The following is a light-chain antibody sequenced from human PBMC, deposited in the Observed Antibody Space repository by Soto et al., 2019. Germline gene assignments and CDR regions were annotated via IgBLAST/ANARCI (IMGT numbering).Light chain of an antibody. V-gene: IGLV2-23*02. CDR3: CSFAGGATFV. CDR1: SNDIGGYNL. J-gene: IGLJ2*01. Sequence: QSALTQPASVSGSPGQSITISCTGTSNDIGGYNLVSWYRQHPGKAPKLIIYEASERPSGVSDRFSGSRSGNTASLTISTLQAEDEADYSCCSFAGGATFVFGGGTKLTVL. CDR2: EAS.